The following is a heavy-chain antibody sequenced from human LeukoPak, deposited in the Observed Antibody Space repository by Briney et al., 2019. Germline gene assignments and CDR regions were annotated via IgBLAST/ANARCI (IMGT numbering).Heavy chain of an antibody. J-gene: IGHJ4*02. V-gene: IGHV4-59*01. D-gene: IGHD4-17*01. Sequence: PSETLSLTCTVSGVSISSYYWSWIRQPPGKGLEWIGYIYYSGSTNYNPSLKSRVTISVDTSKNQFSLKLSSVTAADTAVYYCARNFGDYTTGFDYWGQGTLVTVSS. CDR2: IYYSGST. CDR1: GVSISSYY. CDR3: ARNFGDYTTGFDY.